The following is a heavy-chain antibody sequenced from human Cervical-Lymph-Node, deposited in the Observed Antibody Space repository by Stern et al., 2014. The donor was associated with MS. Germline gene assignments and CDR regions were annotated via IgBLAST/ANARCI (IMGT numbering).Heavy chain of an antibody. V-gene: IGHV3-21*01. D-gene: IGHD1-26*01. J-gene: IGHJ4*02. CDR1: GFSFSGET. Sequence: VQLVESEGGLVKPGGSLRLSCAASGFSFSGETMNWVRQSPGKGLEWVSSISTSSSFIHYADSVKGRFTISRDNVNNSLFLQMSSLTVEDTAVYYCASAAPRGYWGQGTLVAVSS. CDR3: ASAAPRGY. CDR2: ISTSSSFI.